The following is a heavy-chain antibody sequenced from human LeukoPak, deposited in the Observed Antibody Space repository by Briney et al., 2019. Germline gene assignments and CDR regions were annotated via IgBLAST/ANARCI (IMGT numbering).Heavy chain of an antibody. V-gene: IGHV1-2*02. CDR3: ARDHPHYDFWSGYPYYFDY. J-gene: IGHJ4*02. CDR1: GYTFTGYY. D-gene: IGHD3-3*01. Sequence: ASVKVSCKASGYTFTGYYMHWVRQAPGQGLEWMGWINPNSGGTNYAQKFQGRVTMIRDTSISTAYMELSRLRSDDTAVYYCARDHPHYDFWSGYPYYFDYWGQGTLVTVSS. CDR2: INPNSGGT.